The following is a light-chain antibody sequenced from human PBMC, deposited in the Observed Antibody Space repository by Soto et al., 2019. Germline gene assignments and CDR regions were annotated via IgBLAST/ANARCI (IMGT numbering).Light chain of an antibody. CDR3: QQYSSRWWT. J-gene: IGKJ1*01. V-gene: IGKV1-5*03. Sequence: DIHMTQSPSTLSASVGDRVIITCRASQGVSRWLAWYQQKPGKAPRLLISKASSLESGVPSRFTGSGFGTEFTLTISSLQPDDVATYYCQQYSSRWWTFGQGTKVEIK. CDR1: QGVSRW. CDR2: KAS.